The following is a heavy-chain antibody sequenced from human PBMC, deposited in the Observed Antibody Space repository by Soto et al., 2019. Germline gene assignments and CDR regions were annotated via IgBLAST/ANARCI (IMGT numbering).Heavy chain of an antibody. V-gene: IGHV3-11*01. D-gene: IGHD5-12*01. CDR3: ARDQHSGYEGVGYYYYMDV. CDR2: ISSSGSTI. J-gene: IGHJ6*03. Sequence: GGSLRLSCAASGFTFSDYYMSWIRQAPGKGLEWVSYISSSGSTIYYADSVKGRFTISRDNAKNSLYLQMNSLRAEDTAVYYCARDQHSGYEGVGYYYYMDVWGKGTTVTVSS. CDR1: GFTFSDYY.